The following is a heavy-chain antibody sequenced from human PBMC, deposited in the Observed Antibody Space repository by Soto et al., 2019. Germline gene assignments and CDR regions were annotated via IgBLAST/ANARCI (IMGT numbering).Heavy chain of an antibody. V-gene: IGHV4-30-4*01. D-gene: IGHD3-9*01. CDR3: ASGPGPTNYYDILTGPQGIFDY. CDR2: IYYSGST. J-gene: IGHJ4*02. CDR1: GGSISSGDYY. Sequence: PSETLSLTCTVSGGSISSGDYYWSWIRQPPGKGLEWIGNIYYSGSTYYNPSLKSRVTISVDTSKKQFPLKLSSVTAADTAVYYCASGPGPTNYYDILTGPQGIFDYWGQGTLVTVSS.